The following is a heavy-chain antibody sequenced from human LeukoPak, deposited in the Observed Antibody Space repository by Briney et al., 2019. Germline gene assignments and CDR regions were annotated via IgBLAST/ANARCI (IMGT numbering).Heavy chain of an antibody. CDR3: ARDGYSSSWFDP. CDR1: GFTFSSYS. CDR2: ISSSSSYI. V-gene: IGHV3-21*01. J-gene: IGHJ5*02. D-gene: IGHD6-13*01. Sequence: GGSLRLSCAASGFTFSSYSMNWVRQAPRKGLEWVSSISSSSSYIYYADSVKGRFTISRDNAKNSLYLQMNSLRAEDTAVYYCARDGYSSSWFDPWGQGTLVTVSS.